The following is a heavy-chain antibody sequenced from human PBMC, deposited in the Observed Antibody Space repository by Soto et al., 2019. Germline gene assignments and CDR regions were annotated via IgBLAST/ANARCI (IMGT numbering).Heavy chain of an antibody. V-gene: IGHV3-33*01. J-gene: IGHJ6*03. CDR2: IWYDGSNK. Sequence: GGSLRLSCAASGFTFSSYGMHWVRQAPGKGLEWVAVIWYDGSNKYYADSVKGRFTISRDNSKNTLYLQMNSLRAEDTAVYYCARASYCSGGSCPNYYYYYMDVWGKGTTVTVSS. CDR3: ARASYCSGGSCPNYYYYYMDV. CDR1: GFTFSSYG. D-gene: IGHD2-15*01.